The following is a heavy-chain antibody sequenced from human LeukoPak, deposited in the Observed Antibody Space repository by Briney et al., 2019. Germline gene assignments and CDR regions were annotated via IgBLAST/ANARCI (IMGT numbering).Heavy chain of an antibody. Sequence: SETLSLTCAVSGGSISSSNWWSWVRQPPGKGLEWIGEIYHSGSTNYNPSLKNRVTISVDKSKNQFSLKLSSVTAADTAVYYCARLSGSQTTPYWGQGTLVTVSS. D-gene: IGHD1-26*01. J-gene: IGHJ4*02. CDR2: IYHSGST. V-gene: IGHV4-4*02. CDR3: ARLSGSQTTPY. CDR1: GGSISSSNW.